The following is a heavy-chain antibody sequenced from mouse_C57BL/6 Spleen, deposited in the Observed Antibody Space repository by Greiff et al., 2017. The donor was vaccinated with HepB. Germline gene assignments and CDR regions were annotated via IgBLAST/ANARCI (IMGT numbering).Heavy chain of an antibody. Sequence: ESGPGLVKPSQSLSLTCSVTGYSITSGYYWNWIRQFPGNKLEWMGYISYDGSNNYNPSLKNRISITRDTSKNQFFLKLNSVTTEDTATYYCARADLPWYFDVWGTGTTVTVSS. CDR1: GYSITSGYY. V-gene: IGHV3-6*01. J-gene: IGHJ1*03. CDR3: ARADLPWYFDV. CDR2: ISYDGSN.